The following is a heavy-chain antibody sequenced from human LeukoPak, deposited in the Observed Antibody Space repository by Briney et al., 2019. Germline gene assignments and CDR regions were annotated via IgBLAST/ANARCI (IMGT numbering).Heavy chain of an antibody. D-gene: IGHD3-22*01. Sequence: RASVKVSCKASGYTFTSYDINWVRQATGQGLEWMGWMNPNSGNTGYAQKFQGRVTMTRNTSISTAYMELSSLRSEDTAVYYCARGRATYYYDSSGYYLDYWGQGTLVTVSS. J-gene: IGHJ4*02. CDR2: MNPNSGNT. CDR1: GYTFTSYD. CDR3: ARGRATYYYDSSGYYLDY. V-gene: IGHV1-8*01.